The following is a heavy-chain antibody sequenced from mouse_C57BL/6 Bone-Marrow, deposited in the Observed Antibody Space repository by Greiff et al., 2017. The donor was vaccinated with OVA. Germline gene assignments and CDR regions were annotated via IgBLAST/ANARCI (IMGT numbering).Heavy chain of an antibody. V-gene: IGHV1-59*01. CDR1: GYTFTSYW. J-gene: IGHJ2*01. CDR2: IDPSDSYT. Sequence: QVQLQQPGAELVRPGTSVKLSCKASGYTFTSYWMHWVKQRPGKGLEWIGVIDPSDSYTNYNQKFKGKATLTVDPSSSTAYMQLSSLTSEDSAVYYCASYDGYYVDYWGKGTTLTASS. D-gene: IGHD2-2*01. CDR3: ASYDGYYVDY.